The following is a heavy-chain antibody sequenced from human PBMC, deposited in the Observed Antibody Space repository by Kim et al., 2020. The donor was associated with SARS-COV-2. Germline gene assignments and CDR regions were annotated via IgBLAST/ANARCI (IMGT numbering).Heavy chain of an antibody. V-gene: IGHV3-21*01. CDR1: GFTFSSYS. Sequence: GGSLRLSCAASGFTFSSYSMNWVRQAPGKGLEWVSSISSSSSYIYYADSVKGRFTISRDNAKNSLYLQMNSLGAEDTAVYYCARGRAMVTNNFDYWGQGTLVTVSS. CDR2: ISSSSSYI. D-gene: IGHD5-18*01. J-gene: IGHJ4*02. CDR3: ARGRAMVTNNFDY.